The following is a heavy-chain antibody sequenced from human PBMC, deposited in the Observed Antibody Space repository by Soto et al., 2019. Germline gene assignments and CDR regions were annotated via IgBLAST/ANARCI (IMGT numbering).Heavy chain of an antibody. CDR2: ISGSGGST. Sequence: GGPLRLPCAASGFTFSSYAMSWVRQAPGKGLEWVSAISGSGGSTYYADSVKGRFTISRDNSKNTLYLQMNSLIAEDMAVYYCAKDRAASTFDNWGQGTLVTISS. V-gene: IGHV3-23*01. J-gene: IGHJ4*02. CDR1: GFTFSSYA. D-gene: IGHD6-13*01. CDR3: AKDRAASTFDN.